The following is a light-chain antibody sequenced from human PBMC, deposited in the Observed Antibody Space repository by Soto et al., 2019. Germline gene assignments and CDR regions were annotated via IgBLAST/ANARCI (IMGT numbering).Light chain of an antibody. CDR1: QSLLHSNGYNY. J-gene: IGKJ4*01. V-gene: IGKV2-28*01. CDR2: LRS. CDR3: MHALQSPLT. Sequence: DIVMNQSPLSLPVTTGEPASISCRYSQSLLHSNGYNYLDWYLQKPGQSPQLLIYLRSNRASGVTDRFSVSGSGTDFKLKISRVEGEDVGVYYCMHALQSPLTFGGGTKVEIK.